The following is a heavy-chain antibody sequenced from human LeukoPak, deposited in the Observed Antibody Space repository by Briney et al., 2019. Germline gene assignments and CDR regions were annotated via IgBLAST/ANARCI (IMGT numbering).Heavy chain of an antibody. J-gene: IGHJ5*02. Sequence: SETLSLTCTVSGYSISSGYYWDWIRQPPGKGLEWIGSIYHSGSTYCNPSLKSRVTISVDTSKNQFSLRLSSVTAADTAVYYCVRDGYSSSWYWFDPWGQGTLVTVSS. CDR2: IYHSGST. CDR3: VRDGYSSSWYWFDP. CDR1: GYSISSGYY. D-gene: IGHD6-13*01. V-gene: IGHV4-38-2*02.